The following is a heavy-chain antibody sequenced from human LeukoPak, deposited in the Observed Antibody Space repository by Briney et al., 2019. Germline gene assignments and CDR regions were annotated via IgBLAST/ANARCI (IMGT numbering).Heavy chain of an antibody. Sequence: GGSLRLSGAASGFTFSSYAMSWVRQAPGKGLECVAVISYDGNNKYYADSVNGRFTISRDNSKNTLFLQMNSLRTEDTAIYHCARGGNWGYFDYWGQGTLVTVSS. V-gene: IGHV3-30*04. J-gene: IGHJ4*02. CDR2: ISYDGNNK. D-gene: IGHD7-27*01. CDR3: ARGGNWGYFDY. CDR1: GFTFSSYA.